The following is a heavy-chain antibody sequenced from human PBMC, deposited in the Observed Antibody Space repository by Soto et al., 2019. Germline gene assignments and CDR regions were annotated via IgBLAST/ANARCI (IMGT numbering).Heavy chain of an antibody. CDR3: ARGMTTVTTLDY. CDR1: GGSISSGGYS. Sequence: QLKLQESGSGLVKPSQTLSLTCAVSGGSISSGGYSWSWIRQPPGKGLEWIGYIYHSGSTYYNPSLKSRVTISVDRAKNQFSLKLRSVTAADTAVYYCARGMTTVTTLDYWGQGTLVTVSS. J-gene: IGHJ4*02. CDR2: IYHSGST. D-gene: IGHD4-4*01. V-gene: IGHV4-30-2*01.